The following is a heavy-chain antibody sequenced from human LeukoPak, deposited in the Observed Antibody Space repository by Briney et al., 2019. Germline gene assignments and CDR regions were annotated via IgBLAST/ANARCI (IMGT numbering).Heavy chain of an antibody. J-gene: IGHJ6*02. V-gene: IGHV4-59*03. CDR3: AKFGLYYNMDV. Sequence: SETLSLTCAVSGGSISGFYWTWIRQPPGKGLEFIGQIHYSGSTDYNPSLKSRITMTVDTSKNQFFLSLNSVTAADTAVYYCAKFGLYYNMDVWGQGTTVTVSS. CDR1: GGSISGFY. D-gene: IGHD3-16*01. CDR2: IHYSGST.